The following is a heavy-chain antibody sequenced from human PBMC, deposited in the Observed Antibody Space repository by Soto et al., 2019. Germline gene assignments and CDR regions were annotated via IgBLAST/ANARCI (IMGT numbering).Heavy chain of an antibody. V-gene: IGHV4-59*01. CDR2: IYYSGST. D-gene: IGHD7-27*01. Sequence: PSETLSLTCTVSGGSISSYYWNWIRQPPGKGLEWTGYIYYSGSTNYNPSLKSRDPISVDTSKNQFSLKLSSVTAADTAVYYCARVHLTGNWFNPGGRETLVTSPQ. J-gene: IGHJ5*02. CDR1: GGSISSYY. CDR3: ARVHLTGNWFNP.